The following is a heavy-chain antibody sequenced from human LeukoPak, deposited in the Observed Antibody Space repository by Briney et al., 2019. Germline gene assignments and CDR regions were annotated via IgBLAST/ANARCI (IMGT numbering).Heavy chain of an antibody. D-gene: IGHD6-19*01. CDR2: IYYSGST. J-gene: IGHJ4*02. CDR3: ARSPYSSGWYTY. V-gene: IGHV4-59*01. CDR1: GGSISTYY. Sequence: SETLSLTCTVSGGSISTYYWSWIRQPPGKGLEWIGHIYYSGSTNYNPSLKSRVTMSLDTSKNQFSLKLNSVTAADTAVYHCARSPYSSGWYTYWGQGTLVTVSS.